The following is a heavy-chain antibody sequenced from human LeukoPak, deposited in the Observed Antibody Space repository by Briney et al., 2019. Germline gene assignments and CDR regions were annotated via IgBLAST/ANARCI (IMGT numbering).Heavy chain of an antibody. V-gene: IGHV1-69*13. J-gene: IGHJ4*02. Sequence: SVKVSCKASGGTFSSYAISWVRQAPGQGLEWMGGIIPIFGTTNYAQKFQGRVTITADESTSTAYMELSSLRSEDTAVYYCARAGTYCGGDCYRLDYWGQGTLVTVSS. CDR1: GGTFSSYA. CDR2: IIPIFGTT. D-gene: IGHD2-21*01. CDR3: ARAGTYCGGDCYRLDY.